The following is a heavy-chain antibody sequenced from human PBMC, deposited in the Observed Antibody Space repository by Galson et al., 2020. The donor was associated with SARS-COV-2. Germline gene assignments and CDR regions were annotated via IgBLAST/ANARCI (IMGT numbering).Heavy chain of an antibody. J-gene: IGHJ3*02. V-gene: IGHV3-33*01. CDR1: GFTFSSYG. D-gene: IGHD5-12*01. CDR2: IWYDGSNK. CDR3: ARDFGVATLDDAVDI. Sequence: QAGGSLRLSCAASGFTFSSYGMPWVRPAPGKGLEWVAVIWYDGSNKYYADSVKGRFTISRDNSKNTLYLQMNSLRAEDKAVDYCARDFGVATLDDAVDIWGQGTMVTVSS.